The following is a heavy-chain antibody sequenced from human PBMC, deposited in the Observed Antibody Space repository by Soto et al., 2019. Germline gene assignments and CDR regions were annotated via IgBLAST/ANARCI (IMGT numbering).Heavy chain of an antibody. J-gene: IGHJ6*02. CDR2: IFYSGFT. Sequence: APETRCHRYTVSGDFISRNRYYGGCILHPPGKGLEWIGSIFYSGFTYYNPSLKSRVTISVDRSKTQFSLKLSSVTAADTGVYYCARLNGYCLRTNCHGYYGMDVWGQGTTVT. D-gene: IGHD2-2*03. CDR1: GDFISRNRYY. V-gene: IGHV4-39*01. CDR3: ARLNGYCLRTNCHGYYGMDV.